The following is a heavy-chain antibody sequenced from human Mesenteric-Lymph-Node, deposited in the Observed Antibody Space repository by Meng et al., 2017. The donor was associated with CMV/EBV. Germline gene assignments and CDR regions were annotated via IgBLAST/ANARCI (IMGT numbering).Heavy chain of an antibody. CDR2: IYYSGST. CDR1: GGSISSYY. CDR3: ARGYCSSTSCYKDAFDI. D-gene: IGHD2-2*02. Sequence: SETLSLTCTVSGGSISSYYWSWIRQPPGKGLEWIGYIYYSGSTNYNPSLKSRVTISVDTSKNQFSLKLSSVTAADTAVYYCARGYCSSTSCYKDAFDIWGQGTMVTVS. V-gene: IGHV4-59*01. J-gene: IGHJ3*02.